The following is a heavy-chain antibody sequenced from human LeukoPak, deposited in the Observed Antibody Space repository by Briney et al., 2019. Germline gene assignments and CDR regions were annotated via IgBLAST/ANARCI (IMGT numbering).Heavy chain of an antibody. CDR3: AREGSRWVDFEF. CDR2: INHSGST. V-gene: IGHV4-34*01. Sequence: PSETLSLTCAGYGGSFSGYYWSWIRQPPGKGLEWIGEINHSGSTNYNPSLKSRVTISLDTSKSQFSLKMTSVTAADTAVYYCAREGSRWVDFEFWGQGTLVTVSS. CDR1: GGSFSGYY. D-gene: IGHD1-26*01. J-gene: IGHJ4*02.